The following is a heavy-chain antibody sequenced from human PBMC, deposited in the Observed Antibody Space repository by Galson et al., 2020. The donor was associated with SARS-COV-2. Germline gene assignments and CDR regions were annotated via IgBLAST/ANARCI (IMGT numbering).Heavy chain of an antibody. Sequence: GGSLRLSCAASGFIFDDYTMHWVRQAPGKGLEWVSLISWDGGTRHCADSVKGRFTISRDNRKNSLYLQMNSLRTEDTALYYCAKDAQYYYSSGSYYSLWGQGTLVTVSS. CDR3: AKDAQYYYSSGSYYSL. CDR2: ISWDGGTR. D-gene: IGHD3-10*01. CDR1: GFIFDDYT. J-gene: IGHJ4*02. V-gene: IGHV3-43*01.